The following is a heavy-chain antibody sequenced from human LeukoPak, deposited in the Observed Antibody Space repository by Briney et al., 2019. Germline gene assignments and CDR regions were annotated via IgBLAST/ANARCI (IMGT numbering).Heavy chain of an antibody. D-gene: IGHD2/OR15-2a*01. CDR1: GGSISSGTYY. CDR2: MCYGGTS. CDR3: ASLPKYVSALKAFDI. Sequence: NPSETLSLTCTVSGGSISSGTYYWGWIRQPPGKGLEWIGSMCYGGTSYYNPSLKTRVTTSVDTSKNQFSLRVSSVTAADTAVYYCASLPKYVSALKAFDIWGQGTMVTVSS. V-gene: IGHV4-39*01. J-gene: IGHJ3*02.